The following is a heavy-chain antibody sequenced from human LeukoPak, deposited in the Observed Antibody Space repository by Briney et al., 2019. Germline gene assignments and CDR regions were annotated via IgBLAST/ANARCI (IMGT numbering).Heavy chain of an antibody. D-gene: IGHD3-16*01. CDR1: GFTFSSYA. Sequence: PGGSLRLSCAASGFTFSSYAMTWVRQAPGKGLEWVSGISGSGGNTYYADSVRGRLSISRDNSKNTLYLQVNSLRAEDTAVYFCARAINPAEYEILWGPFDSWGQGTLVTVSS. CDR3: ARAINPAEYEILWGPFDS. J-gene: IGHJ5*01. V-gene: IGHV3-23*01. CDR2: ISGSGGNT.